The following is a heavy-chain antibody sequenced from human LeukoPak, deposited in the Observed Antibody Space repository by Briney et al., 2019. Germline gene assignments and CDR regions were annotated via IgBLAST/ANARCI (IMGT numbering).Heavy chain of an antibody. J-gene: IGHJ5*02. CDR2: IFGSGTI. CDR3: ARDRVDIVATTYDWFDP. Sequence: LETLSLTCTVSGGSITSYWSWIRQPAGKGLEWIGRIFGSGTITYNPALQSRLSISIDTSKNQFSLKLMSVTAADTAVYYCARDRVDIVATTYDWFDPWGQGTLVTVSS. CDR1: GGSITSY. D-gene: IGHD5-12*01. V-gene: IGHV4-4*07.